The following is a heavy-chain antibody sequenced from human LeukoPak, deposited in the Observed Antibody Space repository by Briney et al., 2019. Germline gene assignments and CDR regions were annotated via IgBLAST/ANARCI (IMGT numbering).Heavy chain of an antibody. V-gene: IGHV3-23*01. CDR1: GFTFSSYG. CDR2: ISGSGGST. Sequence: HPGGSLRLSCAASGFTFSSYGTGWVRQAPGKGLEWVSAISGSGGSTYYADSVKGRFTISRDNSKNTLYLQMNSLRAEDTAVYYCAKGLGIAVIVSEFDIWGQGTMVTVSS. D-gene: IGHD6-19*01. CDR3: AKGLGIAVIVSEFDI. J-gene: IGHJ3*02.